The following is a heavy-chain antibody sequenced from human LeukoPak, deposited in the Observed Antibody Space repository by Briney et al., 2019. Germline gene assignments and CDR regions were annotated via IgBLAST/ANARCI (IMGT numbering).Heavy chain of an antibody. CDR3: ARVLSYGYNSDYFDY. V-gene: IGHV1-46*01. Sequence: ASVKVSCKASGYTFTSYYMHWVRQAPGQGLEWTGIINPSGGSTSYAQKFQGRVTMTRDTSTSTVYMELSSLRSEDTAVYYCARVLSYGYNSDYFDYWGQGTLVTVSS. CDR1: GYTFTSYY. CDR2: INPSGGST. J-gene: IGHJ4*02. D-gene: IGHD5-24*01.